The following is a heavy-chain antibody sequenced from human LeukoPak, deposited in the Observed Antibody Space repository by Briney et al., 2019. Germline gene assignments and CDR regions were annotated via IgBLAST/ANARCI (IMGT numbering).Heavy chain of an antibody. CDR2: ISSSSTTI. CDR1: GFTFSSYS. J-gene: IGHJ5*02. CDR3: ARDEFDP. V-gene: IGHV3-48*01. Sequence: PGGSLRLSCAASGFTFSSYSMMWVRQAPGKGLEWVSYISSSSTTIHYADSVKGRFTISRDNAKNSVYLQMNSLRAEDTAVYYCARDEFDPWGQGTLVTVSS.